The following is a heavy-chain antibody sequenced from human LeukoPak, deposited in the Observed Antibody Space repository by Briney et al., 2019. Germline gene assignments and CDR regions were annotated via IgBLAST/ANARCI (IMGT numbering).Heavy chain of an antibody. CDR1: GFTVSSNY. CDR2: IYSGGST. D-gene: IGHD5-12*01. Sequence: GGSLRLSCAASGFTVSSNYMSWVRQAPGKGLEWVSVIYSGGSTYYADSVKGRFTISRDNVKNSVYLQMNSLRAEDTGVYYCARALLGYSGYGTVDYWGQGTLVTVSS. V-gene: IGHV3-53*01. CDR3: ARALLGYSGYGTVDY. J-gene: IGHJ4*02.